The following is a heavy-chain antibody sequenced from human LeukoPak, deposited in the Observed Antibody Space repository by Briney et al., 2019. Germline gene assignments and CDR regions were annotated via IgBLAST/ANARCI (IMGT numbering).Heavy chain of an antibody. CDR3: ATVAYCSGVSCYGAFDI. D-gene: IGHD2-15*01. J-gene: IGHJ3*02. CDR2: IKSRTDGGTA. Sequence: GGSLRLSCAASGFTFSDAWMSWVRQGPGKGLEWVGRIKSRTDGGTADYAAPVKGRFTISRDDSKNTLCLQMNSLKTDDTAVYYCATVAYCSGVSCYGAFDIWGQGTMVTVSS. CDR1: GFTFSDAW. V-gene: IGHV3-15*01.